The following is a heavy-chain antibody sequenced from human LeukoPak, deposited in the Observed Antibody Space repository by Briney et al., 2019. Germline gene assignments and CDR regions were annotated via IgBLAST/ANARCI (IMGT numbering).Heavy chain of an antibody. D-gene: IGHD6-13*01. CDR3: ARNLAAAGILDY. CDR2: ISWDGGST. J-gene: IGHJ4*02. V-gene: IGHV3-43D*03. Sequence: PGGSLRLSCAASGFTFDDYVMHWVRQAPGKGLEWVSLISWDGGSTYYADSVKGRFTISRDNSKNTLYLQMNSLGAEDTAVYYCARNLAAAGILDYWGQGTLVTVSS. CDR1: GFTFDDYV.